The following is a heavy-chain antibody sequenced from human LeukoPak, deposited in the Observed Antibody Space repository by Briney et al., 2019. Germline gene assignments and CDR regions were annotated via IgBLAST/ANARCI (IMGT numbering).Heavy chain of an antibody. CDR3: ARVRGYGGNEARAFDI. J-gene: IGHJ3*02. D-gene: IGHD4-23*01. CDR1: GGSISSYY. Sequence: SETLSLTCTVSGGSISSYYWSWIRQPPGKGLEWIGNIYYSGSTNYNPSLKSRITISVETSKNQFSLKLSSVTAADTAVYYCARVRGYGGNEARAFDIWGQGTMVTVSS. V-gene: IGHV4-59*01. CDR2: IYYSGST.